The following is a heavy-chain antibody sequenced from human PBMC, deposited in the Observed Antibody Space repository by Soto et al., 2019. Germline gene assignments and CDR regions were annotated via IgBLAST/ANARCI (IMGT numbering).Heavy chain of an antibody. CDR2: INAGNGNT. CDR1: GYGYASKS. J-gene: IGHJ4*02. CDR3: ARDYVWGSYRHFDY. Sequence: GYGYASKSRHWVRHAPGQRLEWMGWINAGNGNTKYSQKFQGRVTITRDTSASTAYMELSSLRSEDTAVYYCARDYVWGSYRHFDYWGQGTLVTVSS. V-gene: IGHV1-3*01. D-gene: IGHD3-16*02.